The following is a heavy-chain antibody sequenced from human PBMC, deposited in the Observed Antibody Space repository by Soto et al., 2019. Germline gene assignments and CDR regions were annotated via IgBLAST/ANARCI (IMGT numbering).Heavy chain of an antibody. V-gene: IGHV3-23*01. Sequence: GGSLRLSCAASGFTFSSYAMSWVRQAPGKGLEWVSAISGSGGSTYYADSVKGRFTISRDNSKNTLYLQMNSLRAEDTAVYYCAKYDILTGYSGNYYYYYYMDVWGKGTTVTVSS. J-gene: IGHJ6*03. CDR2: ISGSGGST. CDR1: GFTFSSYA. D-gene: IGHD3-9*01. CDR3: AKYDILTGYSGNYYYYYYMDV.